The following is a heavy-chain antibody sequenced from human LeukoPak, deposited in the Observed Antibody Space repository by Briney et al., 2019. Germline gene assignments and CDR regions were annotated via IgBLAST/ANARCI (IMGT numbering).Heavy chain of an antibody. Sequence: ASVTVSFMSSVYTFTTCDINWVRQATGQGLEWLGWMNPNSGNTGYAQSFQGRVTMTRDTSIRTAYMELSNLRSEDTAIYYCTRGSSGRRDYWGQGTLVTVSS. D-gene: IGHD6-19*01. CDR1: VYTFTTCD. V-gene: IGHV1-8*01. CDR2: MNPNSGNT. CDR3: TRGSSGRRDY. J-gene: IGHJ4*02.